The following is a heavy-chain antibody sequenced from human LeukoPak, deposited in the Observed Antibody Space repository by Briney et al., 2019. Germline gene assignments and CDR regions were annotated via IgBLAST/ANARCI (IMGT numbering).Heavy chain of an antibody. CDR3: ARLRWGGLYYFDS. D-gene: IGHD3-16*01. CDR1: GFTFSDYW. V-gene: IGHV3-74*01. Sequence: GGSLRLSCAASGFTFSDYWMHWVRQAPGKGLVGVSRINSDGRITSCADSVKGRFTISRDNAKNTLYLQMNSLRAEDTAVYYCARLRWGGLYYFDSWGQGTLVTVSS. CDR2: INSDGRIT. J-gene: IGHJ4*02.